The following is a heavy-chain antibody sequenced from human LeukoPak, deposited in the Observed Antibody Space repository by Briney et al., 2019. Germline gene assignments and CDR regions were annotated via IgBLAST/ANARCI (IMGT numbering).Heavy chain of an antibody. J-gene: IGHJ6*02. Sequence: PGGSLRLSRAASGLTFSTYGIHWVRQAPGKGLEWVAVISYDGSNKYYADSVKGRFTISRDNSKNTLYLQMNSLRPEDTAVYYCAKELPAGCSGGTCYSNYYYGMDVWGQGTTVTVSS. CDR2: ISYDGSNK. CDR1: GLTFSTYG. D-gene: IGHD2-15*01. CDR3: AKELPAGCSGGTCYSNYYYGMDV. V-gene: IGHV3-30*18.